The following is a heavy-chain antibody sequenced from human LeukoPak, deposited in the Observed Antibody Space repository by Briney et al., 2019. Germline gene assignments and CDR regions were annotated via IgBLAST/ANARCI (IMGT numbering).Heavy chain of an antibody. CDR3: ARAGSSDRRDGYNYGY. J-gene: IGHJ4*02. Sequence: ASVKVSCKASGGTFSSYAISWVRQAPGQGLEWMGIINPSGGSTSYAQKFQGRVTITADKSTSTAYMELSSLRSEDTAVYYCARAGSSDRRDGYNYGYWGQGTLVTVSS. V-gene: IGHV1-69*04. CDR2: INPSGGST. CDR1: GGTFSSYA. D-gene: IGHD5-24*01.